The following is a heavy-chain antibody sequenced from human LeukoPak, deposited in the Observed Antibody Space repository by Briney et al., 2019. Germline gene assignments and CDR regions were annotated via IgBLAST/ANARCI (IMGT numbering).Heavy chain of an antibody. Sequence: ASVKVSCKTSGYTFTGYYIHWVRQAPGQGLERMGWIDPNSGGTNYAQNFQGTVTMTRETSTSTAYVELSSLRSDDTAVYYCARDRSGFSFDYWGQGTLVTVSS. D-gene: IGHD3-3*01. CDR3: ARDRSGFSFDY. CDR2: IDPNSGGT. J-gene: IGHJ4*02. V-gene: IGHV1-2*02. CDR1: GYTFTGYY.